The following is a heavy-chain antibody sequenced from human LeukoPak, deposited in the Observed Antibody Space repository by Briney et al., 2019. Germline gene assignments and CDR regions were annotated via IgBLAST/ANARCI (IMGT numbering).Heavy chain of an antibody. CDR1: GFTVSNKY. Sequence: GGSLRLSCAASGFTVSNKYMTWVRQAPGEGLEWVSGISGSDGTTYYADSVKGRFTISRDNSKNTLYLQIKSLRAQDTAVYYCAKDSGKKYDDCWRQGTVVTVSS. D-gene: IGHD3-10*01. CDR2: ISGSDGTT. CDR3: AKDSGKKYDDC. V-gene: IGHV3-23*01. J-gene: IGHJ4*02.